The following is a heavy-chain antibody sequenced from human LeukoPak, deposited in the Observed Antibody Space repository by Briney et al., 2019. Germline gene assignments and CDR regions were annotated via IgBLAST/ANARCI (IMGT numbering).Heavy chain of an antibody. D-gene: IGHD3-16*01. CDR1: GFTFSSYS. CDR2: ISSSSSYI. CDR3: AKEGGMIYDAFDM. Sequence: GGSLRLSCAASGFTFSSYSMNWVRQAPGKGLEWVSSISSSSSYIYYADSVKGRFTISRDNAKDSLYLQMNSLRAEDTAVYYCAKEGGMIYDAFDMWGQGTMVIVSS. V-gene: IGHV3-21*04. J-gene: IGHJ3*02.